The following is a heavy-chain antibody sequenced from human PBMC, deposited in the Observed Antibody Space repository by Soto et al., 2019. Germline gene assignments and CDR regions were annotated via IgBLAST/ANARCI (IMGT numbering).Heavy chain of an antibody. V-gene: IGHV3-21*01. Sequence: GGSLRLSCAASGFTFSSYSMNWVRQAPGKGLEWVSSISSISSYIYYADSVKGRFTISRDNAKNSLYLQMNSLRAEDTAVYYCARDVAAAGLYYYYYYGMDVWGQGTTVTVSS. D-gene: IGHD6-13*01. CDR3: ARDVAAAGLYYYYYYGMDV. J-gene: IGHJ6*02. CDR2: ISSISSYI. CDR1: GFTFSSYS.